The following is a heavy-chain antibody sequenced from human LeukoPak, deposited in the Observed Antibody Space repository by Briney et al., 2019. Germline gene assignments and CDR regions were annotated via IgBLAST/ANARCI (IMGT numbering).Heavy chain of an antibody. J-gene: IGHJ4*02. CDR3: ARLWRGSGFDY. CDR2: FYSPGST. Sequence: GGSLRLSCAASGFTVTTKSMAWVRQAPGRGLEWVSVFYSPGSTYYADSVHGRFTISRDPSLNTLFLQMNSLRVEDTAVYYCARLWRGSGFDYWGQGTLVTVSS. D-gene: IGHD3-10*01. V-gene: IGHV3-53*01. CDR1: GFTVTTKS.